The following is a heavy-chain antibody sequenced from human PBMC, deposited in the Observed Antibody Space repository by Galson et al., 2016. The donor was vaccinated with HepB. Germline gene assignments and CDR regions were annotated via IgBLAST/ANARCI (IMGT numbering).Heavy chain of an antibody. J-gene: IGHJ4*02. CDR3: ARLHPFDF. CDR1: GGSISTSNYY. V-gene: IGHV4-39*01. CDR2: LYYNGNT. Sequence: SETLSLTCTVSGGSISTSNYYWSWIRQSPGKGLEWIGSLYYNGNTYYNSSLKSRVTISVGTSDTQFSLKMTSMTASDTAVYYCARLHPFDFWGQGALVIVSS.